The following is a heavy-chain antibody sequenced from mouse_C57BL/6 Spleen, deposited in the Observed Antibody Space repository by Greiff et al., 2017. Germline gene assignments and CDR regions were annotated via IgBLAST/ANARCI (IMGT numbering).Heavy chain of an antibody. CDR3: TREYGSRRGNYFDY. CDR1: GFTFSSYA. J-gene: IGHJ2*01. V-gene: IGHV5-9-1*02. CDR2: ISSGGDYI. Sequence: EVQRVESGEGLVKPGGSLKLSCAASGFTFSSYAMSWVRQTPEKRLEWVAYISSGGDYIYYADTVKGRFTISRDNARNTLYLQMSSLKSEDTAMYYCTREYGSRRGNYFDYWGQGTTLTVSS. D-gene: IGHD1-1*01.